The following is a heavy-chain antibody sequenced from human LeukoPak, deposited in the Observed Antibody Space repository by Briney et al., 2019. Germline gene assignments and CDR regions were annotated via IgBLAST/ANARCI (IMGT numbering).Heavy chain of an antibody. Sequence: PSETLSLTCTVSGGSISSGGYYWSWIRQHPGKGLEWIGYIYYSGSTYYNPSLKSRVTISVDTSKNQFSLKLSSVTAADTAVYYCAKEESDYTSGYGMDVWGQGTTVTVSS. CDR2: IYYSGST. D-gene: IGHD2-2*02. CDR1: GGSISSGGYY. V-gene: IGHV4-31*03. J-gene: IGHJ6*02. CDR3: AKEESDYTSGYGMDV.